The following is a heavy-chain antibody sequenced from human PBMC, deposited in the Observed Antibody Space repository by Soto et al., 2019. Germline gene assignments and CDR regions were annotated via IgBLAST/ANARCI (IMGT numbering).Heavy chain of an antibody. CDR2: ISANNGNT. CDR3: ARDLQAAADFDWFDP. V-gene: IGHV1-18*04. Sequence: RASVKVSCKASGYTFSNYGISWVRQAPGQGLEWMGWISANNGNTNYAQTLQGRVTMTTDTSTSTAYLELRSLRSDDTAVYYCARDLQAAADFDWFDPWGQGSLVTVSS. D-gene: IGHD6-13*01. J-gene: IGHJ5*02. CDR1: GYTFSNYG.